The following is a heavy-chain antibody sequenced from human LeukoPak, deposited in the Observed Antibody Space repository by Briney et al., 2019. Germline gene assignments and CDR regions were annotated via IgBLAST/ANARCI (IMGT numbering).Heavy chain of an antibody. D-gene: IGHD3-22*01. CDR2: INPNSGGT. V-gene: IGHV1-2*02. J-gene: IGHJ6*02. CDR3: ARGVSPDSSGYYYYYYYYGMDV. Sequence: ASVKVSCKATGYTFTGYYIHWVRQAPGQGLEWMGWINPNSGGTNYAQKFQGRVTMTRDTSISTAYMELSRLRSDDTAVYYCARGVSPDSSGYYYYYYYYGMDVWGQGTTVTVSS. CDR1: GYTFTGYY.